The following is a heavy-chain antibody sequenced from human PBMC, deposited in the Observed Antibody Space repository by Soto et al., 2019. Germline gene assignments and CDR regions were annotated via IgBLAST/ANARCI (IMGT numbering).Heavy chain of an antibody. CDR2: IYYSGST. CDR3: ARDMGGYYYDTPSLMFDY. CDR1: GGSFSGYY. D-gene: IGHD3-22*01. Sequence: SETLSLTCAVYGGSFSGYYWSWIRQPPGKGLEWIGYIYYSGSTYYNPSLKSRVTISVDTSKNQFSLKLSSVTAADTAVYYCARDMGGYYYDTPSLMFDYWGQGTLVTVSS. J-gene: IGHJ4*02. V-gene: IGHV4-34*09.